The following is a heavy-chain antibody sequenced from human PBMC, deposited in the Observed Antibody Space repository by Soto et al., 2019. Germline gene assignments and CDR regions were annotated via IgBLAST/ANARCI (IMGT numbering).Heavy chain of an antibody. CDR2: IDPSDSYT. Sequence: PGESLKISCKGSGYSFTSYRISWVRQMPGKGLEWMGRIDPSDSYTNYSPSFQGHVTISADKSISTAYLQWSSPKASDTAMYYCARQLYCSSTSCPARANWFDPWGQGTLVTVSS. CDR1: GYSFTSYR. J-gene: IGHJ5*02. V-gene: IGHV5-10-1*01. D-gene: IGHD2-2*01. CDR3: ARQLYCSSTSCPARANWFDP.